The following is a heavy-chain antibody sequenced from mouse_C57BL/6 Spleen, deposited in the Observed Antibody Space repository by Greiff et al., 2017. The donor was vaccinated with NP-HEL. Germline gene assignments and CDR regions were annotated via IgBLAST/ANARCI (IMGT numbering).Heavy chain of an antibody. Sequence: EVKLVESGGGLVQPKGSLKLSCAASGFSFNTYAMNWVRQAPGKGLEWVARIRSKSNNYATYYADSVKDRFTISRDDSESMLYLQMNNLKTEDTAMYYCVRPHYGNYVGYFDVWGTGTTVTVSS. CDR3: VRPHYGNYVGYFDV. J-gene: IGHJ1*03. CDR1: GFSFNTYA. D-gene: IGHD2-1*01. V-gene: IGHV10-1*01. CDR2: IRSKSNNYAT.